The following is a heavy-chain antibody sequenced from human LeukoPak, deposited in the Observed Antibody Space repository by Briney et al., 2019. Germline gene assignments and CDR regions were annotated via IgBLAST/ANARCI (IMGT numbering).Heavy chain of an antibody. CDR1: GGSISSSSYY. D-gene: IGHD1-26*01. V-gene: IGHV4-39*01. Sequence: SETLSLTCTVSGGSISSSSYYWGWIRQPPGKGLEWIGSIYYSGSTYYNPSLKSRVTISVDTSKNQFSLKLSSVTAADTAVYYCARHVVGATAGYYFDYWGQGTLVTVSS. CDR3: ARHVVGATAGYYFDY. J-gene: IGHJ4*02. CDR2: IYYSGST.